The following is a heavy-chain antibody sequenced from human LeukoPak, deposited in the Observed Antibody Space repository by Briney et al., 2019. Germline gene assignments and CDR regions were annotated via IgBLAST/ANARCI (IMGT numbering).Heavy chain of an antibody. D-gene: IGHD3-10*01. Sequence: GGSLRLSCAASGFTFSTYVMSWVRQAPGKGLEWVADIRHDGSDVYNVDSVRGRFTISRDNAKNSVFLQMNSLKDEDTAVYYCVRDGSGSDFSLDYWGQGTLVTVSS. CDR3: VRDGSGSDFSLDY. V-gene: IGHV3-7*04. J-gene: IGHJ4*02. CDR2: IRHDGSDV. CDR1: GFTFSTYV.